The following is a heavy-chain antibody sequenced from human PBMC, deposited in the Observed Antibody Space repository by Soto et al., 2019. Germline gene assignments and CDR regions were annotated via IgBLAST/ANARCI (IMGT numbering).Heavy chain of an antibody. Sequence: GASVKVSCKASGYTFTDHYIHWLRQAPGQSLEWMGWINPYSGGTNFARKFQDRVTMARDTSVSTAYMELSSLKSDETAVYYCARPKYGETYFDSWGQGTVVTVSS. J-gene: IGHJ4*02. V-gene: IGHV1-2*02. CDR1: GYTFTDHY. D-gene: IGHD2-21*01. CDR3: ARPKYGETYFDS. CDR2: INPYSGGT.